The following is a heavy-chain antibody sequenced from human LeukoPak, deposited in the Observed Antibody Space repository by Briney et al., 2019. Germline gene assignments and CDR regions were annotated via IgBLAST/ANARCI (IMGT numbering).Heavy chain of an antibody. D-gene: IGHD2-21*01. CDR3: AAAGAYWYFDL. CDR1: GFTFDDYG. CDR2: IKQDGSEK. Sequence: GGSLRLSCAASGFTFDDYGMSWVRQAPGKGLEWVANIKQDGSEKYYVDSVKGRFAISRDNAKNSLFLQMNSLRAEDTAVYYCAAAGAYWYFDLWGRGTLVTVSS. V-gene: IGHV3-7*03. J-gene: IGHJ2*01.